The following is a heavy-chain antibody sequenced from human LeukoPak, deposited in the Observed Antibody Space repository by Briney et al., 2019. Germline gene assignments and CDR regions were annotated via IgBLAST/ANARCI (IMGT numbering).Heavy chain of an antibody. D-gene: IGHD1-26*01. CDR3: ARVRESGAPHAEPYSYYYMDV. J-gene: IGHJ6*03. CDR1: GGSISSGDYY. Sequence: SETLSLTCTVSGGSISSGDYYWSWIRQPPGKGLEWIGYIYYSGSTNYNPSLKSRVTISVDTSKNQFSLKVRSVTAADTAVYYCARVRESGAPHAEPYSYYYMDVWGKGTTVTVSS. CDR2: IYYSGST. V-gene: IGHV4-61*08.